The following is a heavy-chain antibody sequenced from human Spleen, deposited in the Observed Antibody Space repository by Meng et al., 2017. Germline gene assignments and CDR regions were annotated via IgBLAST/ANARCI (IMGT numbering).Heavy chain of an antibody. D-gene: IGHD1-26*01. V-gene: IGHV3-7*01. CDR2: IKQDGSEE. Sequence: GESLKISCAASGFTFSSYSMNWVRQAPGKGLEWVANIKQDGSEEYYVDSVKGRFTISRDNARNSLYLQMSSLRPEDAALYYCARVVSGTFPFSDYWGQGALVTVSS. J-gene: IGHJ4*02. CDR1: GFTFSSYS. CDR3: ARVVSGTFPFSDY.